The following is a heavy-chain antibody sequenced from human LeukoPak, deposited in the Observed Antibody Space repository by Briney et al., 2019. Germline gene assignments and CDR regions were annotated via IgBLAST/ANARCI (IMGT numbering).Heavy chain of an antibody. D-gene: IGHD2-15*01. V-gene: IGHV1-18*01. CDR2: ISAYNGNT. CDR1: GYTFTGYG. J-gene: IGHJ6*02. CDR3: ARGGLGYCSGGSCYKPPYGMDV. Sequence: ASVKVSCKASGYTFTGYGISWVRQAPGQGLEWMGWISAYNGNTNYAQKLQGRVTMTTDTSTSTAYMELRSLRSDDTAVYYCARGGLGYCSGGSCYKPPYGMDVWGQGTTVTVSS.